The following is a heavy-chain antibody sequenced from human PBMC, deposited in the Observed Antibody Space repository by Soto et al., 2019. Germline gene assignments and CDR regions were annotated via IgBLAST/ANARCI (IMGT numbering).Heavy chain of an antibody. J-gene: IGHJ4*02. CDR2: ISSSGSTI. D-gene: IGHD4-17*01. Sequence: GGSLRLSCAASGFTFSDYYMSWIRQAPGKGLEWVSYISSSGSTIYYADSVKGRFTISRDNAKNSLYLQMNSLRAEDTAVYYCARFQDDYGDYIYYFDYWGQGTLVTVSS. CDR3: ARFQDDYGDYIYYFDY. V-gene: IGHV3-11*01. CDR1: GFTFSDYY.